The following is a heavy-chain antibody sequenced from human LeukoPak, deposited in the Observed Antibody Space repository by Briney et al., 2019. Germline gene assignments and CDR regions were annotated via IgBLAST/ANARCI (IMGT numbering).Heavy chain of an antibody. V-gene: IGHV1-2*02. D-gene: IGHD3-10*01. CDR1: GYTFTGYY. J-gene: IGHJ4*02. CDR3: ARSFGRLAEDRRIPGH. Sequence: ASVKVSCKASGYTFTGYYMHWVRQAPGQGLEWMGWINPNSGGTNYTQKFQGRVTMTRDTSISTAYMELSRLRSDDTAVYYCARSFGRLAEDRRIPGHWGQGTLVTVSS. CDR2: INPNSGGT.